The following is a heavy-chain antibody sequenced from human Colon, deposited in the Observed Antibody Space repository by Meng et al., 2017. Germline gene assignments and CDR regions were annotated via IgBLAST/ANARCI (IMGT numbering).Heavy chain of an antibody. CDR2: TYYRSKYYN. CDR1: GDSVSSNSAA. D-gene: IGHD3-10*02. V-gene: IGHV6-1*01. CDR3: ARDWGDVRGGFDF. J-gene: IGHJ4*02. Sequence: PALATPPQPPSLTVAISGDSVSSNSAAWNWIRQSPSRGLEWLGRTYYRSKYYNDYALSVKSRITINPDTSKNQFSLQLNSVTPEDTAIYYCARDWGDVRGGFDFWGQGTLVTVSS.